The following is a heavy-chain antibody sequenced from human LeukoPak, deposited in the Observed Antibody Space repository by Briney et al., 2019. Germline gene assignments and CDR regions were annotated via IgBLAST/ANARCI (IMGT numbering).Heavy chain of an antibody. V-gene: IGHV3-23*01. J-gene: IGHJ4*02. D-gene: IGHD5-24*01. CDR1: GFTFSSYA. CDR2: ISGSGGST. Sequence: GGSLRLSCAASGFTFSSYAMRWVRQAPGKGLEWVSAISGSGGSTYYADSVKGRFTISRDNSKNTLYLQMNSLRAEDTAVYYCAKLEMATISAGVDYWGQGTLVTVSS. CDR3: AKLEMATISAGVDY.